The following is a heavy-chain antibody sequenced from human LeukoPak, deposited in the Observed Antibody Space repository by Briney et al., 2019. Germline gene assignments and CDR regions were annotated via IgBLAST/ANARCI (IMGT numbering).Heavy chain of an antibody. CDR1: GGSISSSSYF. D-gene: IGHD3-10*01. Sequence: SETLSLTCSVSGGSISSSSYFWGWIRQPPGRGLEWIGSIYHSGSTYYNPSLKSRVTISVDTSKNQFSLKLSSVTAADTAVYYCARDSLRGGDYWGQGTLVTVSS. CDR3: ARDSLRGGDY. J-gene: IGHJ4*02. CDR2: IYHSGST. V-gene: IGHV4-39*07.